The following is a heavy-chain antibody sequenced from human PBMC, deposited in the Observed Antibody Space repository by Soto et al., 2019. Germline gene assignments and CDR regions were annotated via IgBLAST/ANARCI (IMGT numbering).Heavy chain of an antibody. V-gene: IGHV4-31*03. Sequence: QVQLQESGPGLVKPSQTLSLTCTVSGGSISSGGYYWSWIRQHPGKGLEWIGYIYYSGSTYYNPSLKSRVTISVDTSKNQFSLKLSSVTAADTAVYYCARAREVRGALASYFDYWGQGTLVTVSS. D-gene: IGHD3-10*01. CDR1: GGSISSGGYY. CDR3: ARAREVRGALASYFDY. CDR2: IYYSGST. J-gene: IGHJ4*02.